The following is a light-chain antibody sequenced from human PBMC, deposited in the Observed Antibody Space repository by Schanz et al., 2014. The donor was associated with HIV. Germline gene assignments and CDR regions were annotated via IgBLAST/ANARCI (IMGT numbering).Light chain of an antibody. V-gene: IGLV1-44*01. CDR3: AAWDDSLNGVV. J-gene: IGLJ2*01. CDR2: SNN. CDR1: TSNIGRYT. Sequence: QSVLTQPPSASGTPGQRVTISCSGSTSNIGRYTVNWYQHLPGTAPKLLIYSNNHRPSGVPDRFSGSKSGTSASLAISGLQSEDEAVYFCAAWDDSLNGVVFGGGTKLTVL.